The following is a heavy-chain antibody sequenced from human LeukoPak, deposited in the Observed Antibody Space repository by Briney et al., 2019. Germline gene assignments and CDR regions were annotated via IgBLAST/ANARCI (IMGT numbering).Heavy chain of an antibody. CDR2: ISWDSGNT. Sequence: GGSLRLSCAASGFTFNDYAMHWVRQAPGKGLEWVSLISWDSGNTYYADPVKGRFTISRDNSKNSLSLQMNSLRAEDTALYYCAKGPGAAVGKRYIQHWGQGTLVTVSS. CDR3: AKGPGAAVGKRYIQH. V-gene: IGHV3-43D*03. J-gene: IGHJ1*01. D-gene: IGHD6-13*01. CDR1: GFTFNDYA.